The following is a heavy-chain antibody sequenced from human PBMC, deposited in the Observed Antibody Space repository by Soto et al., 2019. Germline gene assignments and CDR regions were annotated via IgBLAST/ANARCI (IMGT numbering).Heavy chain of an antibody. CDR3: GRGRSGQIVVFY. CDR2: IGPESGAT. D-gene: IGHD5-12*01. CDR1: GSTFTGHY. Sequence: ASVKVSCKASGSTFTGHYIHWVRQAPEQGPEWMGEIGPESGATRYAQKFQGRVTMTRDMSITTVYMELNNLSPDDTAVYYCGRGRSGQIVVFYWGQGTPVTVS. V-gene: IGHV1-2*02. J-gene: IGHJ4*02.